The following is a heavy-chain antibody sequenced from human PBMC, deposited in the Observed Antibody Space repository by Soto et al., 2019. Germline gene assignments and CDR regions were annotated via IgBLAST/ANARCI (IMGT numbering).Heavy chain of an antibody. CDR2: ISGSGTAT. Sequence: EVKLLESGGGLVQPGGSMRLSCEASGFPFWTYSMSWVRQAPRKGLEWVSGISGSGTATYYTDSVKGRFTVSRDNSKDTLFLQMNGLRADDTAVYYCAKERMGYYYGLDVWGQGTTVVVSS. CDR3: AKERMGYYYGLDV. V-gene: IGHV3-23*01. J-gene: IGHJ6*02. D-gene: IGHD6-13*01. CDR1: GFPFWTYS.